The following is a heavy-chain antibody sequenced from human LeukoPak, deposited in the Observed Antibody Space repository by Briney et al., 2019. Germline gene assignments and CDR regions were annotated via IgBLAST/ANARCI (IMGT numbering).Heavy chain of an antibody. CDR2: INHSGST. J-gene: IGHJ4*02. Sequence: SETLSLTCAVYGGSFSGYYWSWIRQPPGKGLEWIGEINHSGSTNYNPSLKSRVTISADTSKNQFSLKLSSLTAADTAVYYCARGPPLDYWGQGTPVTVSS. CDR1: GGSFSGYY. CDR3: ARGPPLDY. V-gene: IGHV4-34*01.